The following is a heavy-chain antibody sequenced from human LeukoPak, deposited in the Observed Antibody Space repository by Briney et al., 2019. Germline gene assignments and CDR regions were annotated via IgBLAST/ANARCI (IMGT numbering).Heavy chain of an antibody. J-gene: IGHJ6*03. V-gene: IGHV7-4-1*02. CDR3: AREGVESSGWYMDV. D-gene: IGHD6-19*01. CDR2: ITTNTGNA. CDR1: GYSFTSYA. Sequence: ASVKVSCKASGYSFTSYAMNWVRQAPGQGLEWMGWITTNTGNATYAQGFAGRVVLTLDTSVSTAYLQISSLKAEDTAVYYCAREGVESSGWYMDVWGKGTTVTVSS.